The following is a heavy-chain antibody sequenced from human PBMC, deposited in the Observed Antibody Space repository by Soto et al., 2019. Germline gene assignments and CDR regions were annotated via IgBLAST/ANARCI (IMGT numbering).Heavy chain of an antibody. CDR1: GFTFSSYA. CDR3: ARDPTVTTLGLFWKYYFDY. D-gene: IGHD4-17*01. CDR2: ISYDGSNK. J-gene: IGHJ4*02. Sequence: GGSLRLSCAASGFTFSSYAMHWVRQAPGKGLEWVAVISYDGSNKYYADSVKGRFTISRDNSKNTLYLQMNSLRAEDTAVYYCARDPTVTTLGLFWKYYFDYWGQGTLVTVSS. V-gene: IGHV3-30-3*01.